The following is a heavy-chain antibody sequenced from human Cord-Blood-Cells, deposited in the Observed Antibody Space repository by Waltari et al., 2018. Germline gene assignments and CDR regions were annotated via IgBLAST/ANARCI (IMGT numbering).Heavy chain of an antibody. CDR1: GGSISSSSYY. D-gene: IGHD2-21*02. CDR2: IYYSGST. CDR3: ARDGVDLVVTAIDY. Sequence: QLQLQESGPGLVQPSETLSLTCPVSGGSISSSSYYWGWIRQPPGKGLEWIGSIYYSGSTYYNPSLKSRVTISVDTSKNQFSLKLSSVTAADTAVYYCARDGVDLVVTAIDYWGQGTLVTVSS. J-gene: IGHJ4*02. V-gene: IGHV4-39*07.